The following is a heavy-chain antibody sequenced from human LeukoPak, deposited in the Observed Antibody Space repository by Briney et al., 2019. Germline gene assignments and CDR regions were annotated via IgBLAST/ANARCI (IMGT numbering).Heavy chain of an antibody. D-gene: IGHD2-2*01. CDR2: IYPGDFDT. V-gene: IGHV5-51*01. Sequence: GESLKISCKCSVCIFINYWIGWVRQMPGKGLEWMGIIYPGDFDTRCSPSFQGQVSISADNSISTAYLQWNSLKASDTAMYYCARRSGYVDYWGQGTLVTVSS. J-gene: IGHJ4*02. CDR1: VCIFINYW. CDR3: ARRSGYVDY.